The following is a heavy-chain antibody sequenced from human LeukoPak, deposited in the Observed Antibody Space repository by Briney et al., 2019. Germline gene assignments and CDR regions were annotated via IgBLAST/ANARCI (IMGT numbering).Heavy chain of an antibody. V-gene: IGHV3-7*01. D-gene: IGHD2-15*01. J-gene: IGHJ4*02. Sequence: GGSLRLSCAASGFTFSSYSMNWVRQAPGKGLEWVANIKQDGSEKYYVDSVKGRFTISRDNAKNSLYLQMNSLRAEDTAVYYCARDHRDIVVVVAATTVYYFDYWGQGTLVTVSS. CDR2: IKQDGSEK. CDR1: GFTFSSYS. CDR3: ARDHRDIVVVVAATTVYYFDY.